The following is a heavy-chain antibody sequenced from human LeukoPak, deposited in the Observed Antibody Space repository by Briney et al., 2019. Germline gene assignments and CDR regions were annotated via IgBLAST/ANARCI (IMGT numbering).Heavy chain of an antibody. Sequence: SCKASGYTFTSYGISWVRQAPGKGLQWVTVISYDGSNKYYADSVKGRFTISRDNSKNTLYLQMNSLRAEDTAVYYCAKDLTLYGDYQGYMDVWGQGTTVTVSS. CDR3: AKDLTLYGDYQGYMDV. J-gene: IGHJ6*02. D-gene: IGHD4-17*01. V-gene: IGHV3-30-3*02. CDR2: ISYDGSNK. CDR1: GYTFTSYG.